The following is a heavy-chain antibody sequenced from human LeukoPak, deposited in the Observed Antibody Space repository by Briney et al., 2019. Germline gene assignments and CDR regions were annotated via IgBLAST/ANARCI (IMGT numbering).Heavy chain of an antibody. D-gene: IGHD3-16*01. J-gene: IGHJ3*02. Sequence: PGGSLRLSCAAPGFTSSSYGMHWVRRAPGKGLEWVAVIWYDGSNKYYVDSVKGRFTISRDNSKNTLYLQMNSLRAEDTAVYYCAKGSRIMITFGGVIVDAFDIWGQGTMVTVSS. V-gene: IGHV3-33*06. CDR2: IWYDGSNK. CDR1: GFTSSSYG. CDR3: AKGSRIMITFGGVIVDAFDI.